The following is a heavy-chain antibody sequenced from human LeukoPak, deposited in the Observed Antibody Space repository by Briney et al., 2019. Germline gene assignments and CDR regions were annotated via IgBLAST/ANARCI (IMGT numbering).Heavy chain of an antibody. CDR2: IYSSGST. CDR3: ARSSSGWYRY. CDR1: GGSVSGYY. V-gene: IGHV4-59*02. D-gene: IGHD6-19*01. Sequence: SETLSLTCTVSGGSVSGYYWSWIRQPPGKGLEWIGYIYSSGSTSYNPSLMSRGTISVDTSKNQFSLKLSSVTAADTAVYYCARSSSGWYRYWGQGTLVTVSS. J-gene: IGHJ4*02.